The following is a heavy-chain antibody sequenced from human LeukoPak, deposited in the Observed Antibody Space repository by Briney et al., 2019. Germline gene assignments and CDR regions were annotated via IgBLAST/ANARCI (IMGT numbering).Heavy chain of an antibody. V-gene: IGHV3-7*01. Sequence: GGSLRLSCAASGFTFSSYWMSWVRQAPGKGLEWVANIKQDGSEKYYVDSVKGRFTISRDNAKNSLYLQMNSLRAEDTAVYYCARDRADYYDSSGRTYYFDYWGQGTLVTVPS. CDR3: ARDRADYYDSSGRTYYFDY. J-gene: IGHJ4*02. CDR2: IKQDGSEK. D-gene: IGHD3-22*01. CDR1: GFTFSSYW.